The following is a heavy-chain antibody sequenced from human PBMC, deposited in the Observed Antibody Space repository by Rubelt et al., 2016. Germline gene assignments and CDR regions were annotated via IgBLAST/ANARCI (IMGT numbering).Heavy chain of an antibody. CDR2: ISASGGTT. D-gene: IGHD1-26*01. Sequence: GKGLEWLSGISASGGTTYYADSVKGRFTISRDNPESTLYLQMNSLRADDTAVYSCAKGVYSGSYNYFDSWGQGILVTVSS. J-gene: IGHJ4*02. V-gene: IGHV3-23*01. CDR3: AKGVYSGSYNYFDS.